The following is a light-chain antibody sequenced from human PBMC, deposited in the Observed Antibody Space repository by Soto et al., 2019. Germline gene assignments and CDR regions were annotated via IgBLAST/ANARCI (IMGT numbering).Light chain of an antibody. V-gene: IGKV3-20*01. Sequence: EIVLTQSPDTLSLSPGERATLSCRASQSVVANYLAWFQQKPGQPPRLLIYGASNRASGIPDRFSGSGSGTDLTHAISRVEPEDFAVYYCQKYGSAFTYLFGQGTRLEMK. J-gene: IGKJ2*01. CDR1: QSVVANY. CDR2: GAS. CDR3: QKYGSAFTYL.